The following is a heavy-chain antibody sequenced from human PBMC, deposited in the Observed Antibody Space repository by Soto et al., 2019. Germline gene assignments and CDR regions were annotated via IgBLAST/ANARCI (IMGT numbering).Heavy chain of an antibody. D-gene: IGHD3-10*01. CDR2: IYHSGTT. Sequence: QVQLQESGPGLVKPSETLSLTCSVSGGSISSDYWSWIRQPPGKGLEYIGYIYHSGTTNYNPSLKRRVTISVDTSKNQFSLRLSSVTAADTAVYYCARDRSGAGYYGMDVWGQGTTVTVS. J-gene: IGHJ6*02. CDR1: GGSISSDY. CDR3: ARDRSGAGYYGMDV. V-gene: IGHV4-59*01.